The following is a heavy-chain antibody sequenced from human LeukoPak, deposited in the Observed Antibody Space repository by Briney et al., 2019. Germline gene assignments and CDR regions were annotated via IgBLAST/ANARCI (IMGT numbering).Heavy chain of an antibody. CDR2: IIPILGIA. J-gene: IGHJ5*02. CDR3: ARLIVGHVGATRGNWFDP. Sequence: ASVKVSCKASGGTFSSYAISWVRQAPGQGLEWMGRIIPILGIANYAQKFQGRVTITADKSTSTAYMELSSLRSEDTAVYYCARLIVGHVGATRGNWFDPWGQGTLVTVSS. CDR1: GGTFSSYA. V-gene: IGHV1-69*04. D-gene: IGHD1-26*01.